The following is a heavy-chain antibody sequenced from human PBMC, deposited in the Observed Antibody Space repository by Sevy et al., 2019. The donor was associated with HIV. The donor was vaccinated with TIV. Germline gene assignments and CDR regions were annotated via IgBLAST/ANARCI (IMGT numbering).Heavy chain of an antibody. Sequence: GGSLRLSCAASGFTFSRCAMNWVRQAPGKGLEWVSDISASGGGTNYADSVKGQFTISRDNSKNTLYLQMNSLRAEDTAVYYCAKGDSSGWHGHFDCWGQGTLVTVSS. CDR1: GFTFSRCA. V-gene: IGHV3-23*01. CDR3: AKGDSSGWHGHFDC. CDR2: ISASGGGT. J-gene: IGHJ4*02. D-gene: IGHD6-19*01.